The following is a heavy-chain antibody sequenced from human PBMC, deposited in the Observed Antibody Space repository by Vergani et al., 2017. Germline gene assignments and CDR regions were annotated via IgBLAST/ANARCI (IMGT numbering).Heavy chain of an antibody. CDR2: IIPIFGTA. V-gene: IGHV1-69*01. J-gene: IGHJ4*02. Sequence: QVQLVQSGAEVKKPGSSVKVSCKASGGTFSSYAISWVRQAPGQGLEWMGGIIPIFGTANYAQKFQGRVTITADESTSTAYMELSSLRSEDTAVYYCARGVLGYCSSTSCYHDYWGQGTLVTVSS. CDR3: ARGVLGYCSSTSCYHDY. D-gene: IGHD2-2*01. CDR1: GGTFSSYA.